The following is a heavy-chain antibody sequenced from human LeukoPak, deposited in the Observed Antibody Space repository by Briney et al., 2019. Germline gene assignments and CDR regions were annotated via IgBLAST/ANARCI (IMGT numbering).Heavy chain of an antibody. J-gene: IGHJ6*02. CDR2: IYYSGST. CDR1: GVSISSISSNNYH. V-gene: IGHV4-39*02. D-gene: IGHD4-23*01. CDR3: AREMGVVTAHGIDV. Sequence: SETLSLTCIVSGVSISSISSNNYHWGWIRQPPGKGLEWIGSIYYSGSTYYNPSLKSRVTISVDTSKNQFSLKLSSVTAADTALYYCAREMGVVTAHGIDVWGQGTTVTVSS.